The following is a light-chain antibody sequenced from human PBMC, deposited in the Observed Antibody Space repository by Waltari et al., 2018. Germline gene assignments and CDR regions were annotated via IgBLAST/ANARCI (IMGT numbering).Light chain of an antibody. CDR1: ELVFGY. CDR3: QQRSIWPLT. Sequence: EIVLTQSPATLSVSPGERATLSCRASELVFGYLDWYQQKPGQAPRHLIFDTSKRAPVIPARFSGSGYGTDFTLTINSLETEDFALYYCQQRSIWPLTFGGGTKV. J-gene: IGKJ4*01. CDR2: DTS. V-gene: IGKV3-11*01.